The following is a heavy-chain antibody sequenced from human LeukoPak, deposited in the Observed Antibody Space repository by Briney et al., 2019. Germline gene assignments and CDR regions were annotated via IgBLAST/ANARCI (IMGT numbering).Heavy chain of an antibody. D-gene: IGHD2-15*01. V-gene: IGHV4-4*09. CDR2: IYTSGST. CDR1: GGSISSYY. J-gene: IGHJ4*02. CDR3: ARHSGS. Sequence: SETPSLTCTVSGGSISSYYCRWVRQPPGKGMEWIGYIYTSGSTNYNPSLKSRVTISVDTSKNQFSLKLSSVTAADTAVYYCARHSGSWGQGTLVTVSS.